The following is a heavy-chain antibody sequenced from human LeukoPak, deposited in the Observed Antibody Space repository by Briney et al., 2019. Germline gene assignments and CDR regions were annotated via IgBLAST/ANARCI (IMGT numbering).Heavy chain of an antibody. V-gene: IGHV1-18*01. Sequence: ASVKVSCKASGYTFTSYGISGVRQAPGKGLEWMGWISAYNGNTNYAQKLQGRVTMTTDTSTSTAYMELRSLRSDDTAVYYCARVLGQRLVLGWFDPWGQGTLVTVSS. CDR3: ARVLGQRLVLGWFDP. CDR2: ISAYNGNT. D-gene: IGHD6-13*01. CDR1: GYTFTSYG. J-gene: IGHJ5*02.